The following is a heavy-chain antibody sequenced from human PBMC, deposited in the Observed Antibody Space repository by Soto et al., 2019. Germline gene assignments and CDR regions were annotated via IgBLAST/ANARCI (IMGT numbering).Heavy chain of an antibody. CDR2: INYSGST. CDR3: AKIASSGRGPWFDP. J-gene: IGHJ5*02. D-gene: IGHD6-13*01. Sequence: PSETLSLTCAVSGYSISNSNLWGWIRQPPGRGLEWIGYINYSGSTYYNPSLKSRVTMSVDTSKNQFSLKLSSVTAVDTAVYYCAKIASSGRGPWFDPWGQGTLVT. V-gene: IGHV4-28*01. CDR1: GYSISNSNL.